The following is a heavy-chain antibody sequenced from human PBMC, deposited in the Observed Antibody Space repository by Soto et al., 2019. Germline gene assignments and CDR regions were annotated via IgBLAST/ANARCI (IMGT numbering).Heavy chain of an antibody. CDR2: IYDTGISGYTPST. CDR1: GGSITSSY. CDR3: ARGEVAFFYYGLDV. J-gene: IGHJ6*02. V-gene: IGHV4-59*01. Sequence: PSETLSLTCTVSGGSITSSYRSWIRRPPGKGLEWIAYIYDTGISGYTPSTSYNPSLKSRVTMSVDTSKSQFSLKLTSVTAADTAVYYCARGEVAFFYYGLDVWGQGITVTVSS.